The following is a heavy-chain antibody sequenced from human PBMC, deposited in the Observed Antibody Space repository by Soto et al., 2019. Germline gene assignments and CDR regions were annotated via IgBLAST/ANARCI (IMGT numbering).Heavy chain of an antibody. Sequence: QVQLVQSGAEVKKPGASVQVSCKASGYTFTSYGISWVRQAPGQGLAWRGWISAYNVNTNYAQKLQGRVTMTTDTAPSTAYMELRSLRSDDTAVYYCARAFEFQGDFWSGYPYYFDYWGQGTLVTVSS. CDR1: GYTFTSYG. D-gene: IGHD3-3*01. J-gene: IGHJ4*02. CDR3: ARAFEFQGDFWSGYPYYFDY. CDR2: ISAYNVNT. V-gene: IGHV1-18*01.